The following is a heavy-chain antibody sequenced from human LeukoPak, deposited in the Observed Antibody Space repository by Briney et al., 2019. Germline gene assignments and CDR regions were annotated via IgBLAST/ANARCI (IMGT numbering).Heavy chain of an antibody. V-gene: IGHV4-34*01. CDR1: GASFHNYY. Sequence: SETLSLTCAVYGASFHNYYWTWIRQPPGKRLEWLGEIGHSGSTNYNPSLKSRVTISVDTSKNQFSLKLSSVTAADTAVYYCARRYCSGGSCYSERGAFDIWGQGTMVTVSS. D-gene: IGHD2-15*01. CDR2: IGHSGST. J-gene: IGHJ3*02. CDR3: ARRYCSGGSCYSERGAFDI.